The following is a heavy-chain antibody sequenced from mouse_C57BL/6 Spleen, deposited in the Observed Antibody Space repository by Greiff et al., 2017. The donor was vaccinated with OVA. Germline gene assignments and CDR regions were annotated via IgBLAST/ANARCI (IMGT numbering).Heavy chain of an antibody. Sequence: EVHLVESEGGLVQPGSSMKLSCTASGFTFSDYYMAWVRQVPEKGLEWVANVNYDGSSTYYLDSLKSRFIISRDNAKNILYLQMSSLKSEDTATYYCARVYYGNYYAMDYWGQGTSVTVSS. D-gene: IGHD2-1*01. CDR1: GFTFSDYY. V-gene: IGHV5-16*01. CDR2: VNYDGSST. CDR3: ARVYYGNYYAMDY. J-gene: IGHJ4*01.